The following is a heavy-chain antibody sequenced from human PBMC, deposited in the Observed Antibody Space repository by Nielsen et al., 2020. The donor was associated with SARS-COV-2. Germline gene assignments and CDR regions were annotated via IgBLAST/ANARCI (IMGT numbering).Heavy chain of an antibody. V-gene: IGHV3-33*01. J-gene: IGHJ6*02. CDR3: ARDSYYYDSSGYYHTPPDYYGMDV. D-gene: IGHD3-22*01. CDR1: GFTFSSYG. CDR2: IWYDGSNK. Sequence: GGSLRLSCAASGFTFSSYGMHWVRQAPGKGLEWVAVIWYDGSNKYYADSVKGRFTISRDNSKNTLYLQMNSLRAEDTAVYYCARDSYYYDSSGYYHTPPDYYGMDVWGQGTTVTVSS.